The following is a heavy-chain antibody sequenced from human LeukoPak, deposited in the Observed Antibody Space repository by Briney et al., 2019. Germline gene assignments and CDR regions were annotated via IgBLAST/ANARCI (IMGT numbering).Heavy chain of an antibody. J-gene: IGHJ4*02. CDR3: ARGGTYYNY. V-gene: IGHV4-59*08. D-gene: IGHD1-26*01. CDR2: IYYSGST. Sequence: PSETLSLTCTVSGGSISSYYWSWIRQPPGKGLEWIAYIYYSGSTNYNPSLKSRVTISGDTSKNQISLKLGSVTAADTAVYYCARGGTYYNYWGQGTLVTVSS. CDR1: GGSISSYY.